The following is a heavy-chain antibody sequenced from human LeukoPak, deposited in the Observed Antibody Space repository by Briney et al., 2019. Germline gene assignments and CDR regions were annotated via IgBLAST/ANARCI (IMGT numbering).Heavy chain of an antibody. D-gene: IGHD1-26*01. CDR3: AKDPRWDTNYYFDY. V-gene: IGHV3-33*06. J-gene: IGHJ4*02. Sequence: PGGSMRLACAASGFTFSSYGMHWDRQAPGKGLEWVAVIWYDGSNKYYADSVKGRFTISRDNSKNTLYLQMNSLRAEDTAVYYCAKDPRWDTNYYFDYWGQGTLVTVSS. CDR2: IWYDGSNK. CDR1: GFTFSSYG.